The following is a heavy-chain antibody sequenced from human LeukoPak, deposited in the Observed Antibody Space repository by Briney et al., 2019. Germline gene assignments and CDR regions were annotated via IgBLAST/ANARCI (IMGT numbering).Heavy chain of an antibody. Sequence: PSETLSLTCTVSSGSISYHYWNWIRQPPGKGLEWIGYIYYSGSTNYNPSLNSRVTMSVDTSKNQFSLRLSSVTAADTAVYYCARRRGDYGDLGVDYWGQGTLVTVSS. CDR3: ARRRGDYGDLGVDY. CDR2: IYYSGST. V-gene: IGHV4-59*08. J-gene: IGHJ4*02. CDR1: SGSISYHY. D-gene: IGHD4-17*01.